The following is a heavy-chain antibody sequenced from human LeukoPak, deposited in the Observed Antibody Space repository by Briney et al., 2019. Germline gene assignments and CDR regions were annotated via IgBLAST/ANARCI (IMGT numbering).Heavy chain of an antibody. J-gene: IGHJ4*02. D-gene: IGHD1-26*01. Sequence: PSETLSLTCTVSGGSISNYYWSWLRQPPGKGLEWIGYIYYSGSTNYNPSLKSRVTISVDTSKNQFSLKLSSVTAADSAVYYCARQPISGSYWGYFDYWGQGTLVTVSS. V-gene: IGHV4-59*08. CDR3: ARQPISGSYWGYFDY. CDR1: GGSISNYY. CDR2: IYYSGST.